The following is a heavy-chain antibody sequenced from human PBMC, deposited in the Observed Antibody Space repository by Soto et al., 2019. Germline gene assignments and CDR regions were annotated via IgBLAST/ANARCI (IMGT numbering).Heavy chain of an antibody. Sequence: ASVKVSCKAFGYTFTSHYLHWVRQAPGQGLEWMGIINPSGGGPSYAQRFQARVTMTRDTSTSTVYMELSSLRSEDTAVYYCARGSSSGYYYFDYWGQGTLVTVSS. D-gene: IGHD3-22*01. CDR1: GYTFTSHY. CDR2: INPSGGGP. CDR3: ARGSSSGYYYFDY. V-gene: IGHV1-46*01. J-gene: IGHJ4*02.